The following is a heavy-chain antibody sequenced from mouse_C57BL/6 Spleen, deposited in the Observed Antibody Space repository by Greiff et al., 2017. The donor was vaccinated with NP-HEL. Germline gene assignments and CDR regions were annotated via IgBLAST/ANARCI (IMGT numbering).Heavy chain of an antibody. D-gene: IGHD2-3*01. CDR2: ISSGSSTI. Sequence: DVMLVESGGGLVKPGGSLKLSCAASGFTFSDYGMHWVRQAPEKGLEWVAYISSGSSTIYYADTVKGRFTISRDNAKNTLFLQMTSLRSEDTAMYYCARGRLLRNYAMDYWGQGTSVTVSS. CDR3: ARGRLLRNYAMDY. CDR1: GFTFSDYG. V-gene: IGHV5-17*01. J-gene: IGHJ4*01.